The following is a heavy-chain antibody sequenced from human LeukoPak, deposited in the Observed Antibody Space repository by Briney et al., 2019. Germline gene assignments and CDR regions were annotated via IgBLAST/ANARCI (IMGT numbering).Heavy chain of an antibody. V-gene: IGHV3-30*03. J-gene: IGHJ4*02. CDR1: GFTFSNYG. D-gene: IGHD3-22*01. CDR3: ARAGYDSIRAYFDY. Sequence: GGSLRLSCAASGFTFSNYGMHWVRQAPGKGLEWVAVISYTGSNEYYPDSVKGRFTISRDNSKNTLFLHMNSPRAEDTALYYCARAGYDSIRAYFDYWGQGTLVTVSS. CDR2: ISYTGSNE.